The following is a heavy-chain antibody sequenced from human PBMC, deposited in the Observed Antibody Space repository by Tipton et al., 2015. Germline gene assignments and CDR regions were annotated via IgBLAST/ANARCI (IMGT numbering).Heavy chain of an antibody. V-gene: IGHV4-59*04. CDR3: ASSHYPFWSGYYGSFDC. CDR2: IYYSGDT. D-gene: IGHD3-3*01. Sequence: LRLSCTVSDGSISAYYWSWIRQPPGKGLEWIGFIYYSGDTFYNPSLKSRIAVSVDTSKNQFSLRLNSVTAADTAVYYCASSHYPFWSGYYGSFDCWGQGSLVTVSS. CDR1: DGSISAYY. J-gene: IGHJ4*02.